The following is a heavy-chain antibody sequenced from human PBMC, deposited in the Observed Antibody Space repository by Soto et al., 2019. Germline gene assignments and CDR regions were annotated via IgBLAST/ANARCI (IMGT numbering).Heavy chain of an antibody. CDR1: GGSISSYY. D-gene: IGHD1-7*01. CDR3: ASGRITGTTADFDY. CDR2: IYYSGST. V-gene: IGHV4-59*01. Sequence: KTSETLSLTCTVSGGSISSYYWSWIRQPPGKGLEWIGYIYYSGSTNYNPSLKSRVTISVDTSKNQFSLKLSSVTAAGTAVYYCASGRITGTTADFDYWGQGTLVTVSS. J-gene: IGHJ4*02.